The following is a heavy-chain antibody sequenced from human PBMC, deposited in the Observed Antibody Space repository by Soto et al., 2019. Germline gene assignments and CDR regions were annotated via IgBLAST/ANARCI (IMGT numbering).Heavy chain of an antibody. CDR1: GFTFSNYA. D-gene: IGHD6-6*01. V-gene: IGHV3-23*01. CDR2: ISGSGGST. J-gene: IGHJ4*02. Sequence: GGSLRLSCAASGFTFSNYAMSWVRQAPGKGLEWVSAISGSGGSTYYADSVKGRFTISRDNSKNTLYLRMNSLRAEDTAVYYCAKDRSSSSKAARFDYWGQGTLVTVSS. CDR3: AKDRSSSSKAARFDY.